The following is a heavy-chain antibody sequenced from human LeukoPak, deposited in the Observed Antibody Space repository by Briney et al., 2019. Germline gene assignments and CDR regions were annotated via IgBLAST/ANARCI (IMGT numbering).Heavy chain of an antibody. CDR2: ISSSGGTI. J-gene: IGHJ6*03. CDR1: GFTFSSYV. Sequence: PGGSLRLSCAASGFTFSSYVMNWVRQAPGKGLEWVSYISSSGGTIYYADSVKGRFTISRDNAKNSLYLQMNSLRAEDTAVYYCARDLGAAGSNYYYYMDVWGKGTTVTVSS. CDR3: ARDLGAAGSNYYYYMDV. V-gene: IGHV3-48*03. D-gene: IGHD6-13*01.